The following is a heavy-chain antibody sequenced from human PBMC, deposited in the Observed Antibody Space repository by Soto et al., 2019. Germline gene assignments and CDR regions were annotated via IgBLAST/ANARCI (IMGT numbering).Heavy chain of an antibody. CDR3: AKELVGSGSYPSNVEYYFDY. CDR2: VSGSGAGT. J-gene: IGHJ4*02. D-gene: IGHD1-26*01. Sequence: EVQLLESGGGLVQPGGSLRLSCAASGFTFSSYGMSWVRQAPGKGLEWVSGVSGSGAGTYYADSVKGRFTISRDNSMNTVYLHMNSLRAEDTAVYHCAKELVGSGSYPSNVEYYFDYWGQGTLVTVSS. V-gene: IGHV3-23*01. CDR1: GFTFSSYG.